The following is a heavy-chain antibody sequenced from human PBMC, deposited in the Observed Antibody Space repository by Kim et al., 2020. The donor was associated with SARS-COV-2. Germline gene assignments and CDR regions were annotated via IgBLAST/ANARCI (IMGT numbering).Heavy chain of an antibody. D-gene: IGHD3-3*01. CDR3: ARSITIFGVVLEGGWFDP. Sequence: SVKVSCKASGGTFSSYAISWVRQAPGQGLEWMGGIIPIFGTANYAQKFQGRVTITADESTSTAYMELSSLRSEDTAVYYCARSITIFGVVLEGGWFDPWGQGTLVTVSS. CDR1: GGTFSSYA. V-gene: IGHV1-69*13. CDR2: IIPIFGTA. J-gene: IGHJ5*02.